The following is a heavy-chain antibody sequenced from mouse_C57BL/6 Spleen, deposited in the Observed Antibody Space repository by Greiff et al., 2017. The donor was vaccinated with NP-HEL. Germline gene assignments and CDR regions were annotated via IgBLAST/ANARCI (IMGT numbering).Heavy chain of an antibody. CDR2: ISDGGSYT. Sequence: EVHLVESGGGLVKPGGSLKLSCAASGFTFSSYAMSWVRQTPEKRLEWVATISDGGSYTYYPDNVKGRFTISRDNAKNNLYLQMSHLKSEDTAMYYCARAFYYGSSYVLQAWFAYWGQGTLVTVSA. J-gene: IGHJ3*01. CDR1: GFTFSSYA. V-gene: IGHV5-4*01. D-gene: IGHD1-1*01. CDR3: ARAFYYGSSYVLQAWFAY.